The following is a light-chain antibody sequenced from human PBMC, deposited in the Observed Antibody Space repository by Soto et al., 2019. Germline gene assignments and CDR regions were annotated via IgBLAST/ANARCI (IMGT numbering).Light chain of an antibody. CDR1: QSVGSNY. V-gene: IGKV3-20*01. J-gene: IGKJ5*01. CDR3: QQYGNAPIT. Sequence: EFVLTQSPGTLSLSPGERATLSCRASQSVGSNYLAWYQQKPGQAPRLLMYGASSRATGIPDRFSGSGSGTDFTLSISRLEVEDFAVYHCQQYGNAPITVGQGTRLEIK. CDR2: GAS.